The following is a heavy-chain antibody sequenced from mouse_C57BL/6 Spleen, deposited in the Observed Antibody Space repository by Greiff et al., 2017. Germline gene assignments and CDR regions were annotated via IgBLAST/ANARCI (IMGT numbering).Heavy chain of an antibody. J-gene: IGHJ3*01. CDR1: GYTFTSYW. D-gene: IGHD1-1*01. V-gene: IGHV1-50*01. Sequence: VQLQQPGAELVKPGASVKLSCKASGYTFTSYWMQWVKQRPGQGLEWIGEIDPSDSYTNYNQKFKGKATLTVDKSSGTAYMQISSLTSEDSAVYYCARNPYYGSSPWFAYWGQGTLVTVSA. CDR2: IDPSDSYT. CDR3: ARNPYYGSSPWFAY.